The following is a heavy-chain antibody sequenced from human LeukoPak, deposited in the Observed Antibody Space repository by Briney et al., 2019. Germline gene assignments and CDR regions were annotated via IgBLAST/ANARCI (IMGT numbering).Heavy chain of an antibody. Sequence: ASVKVSCKVSGYTLTELSMHWVRQAPGKGLEWMGGFDPEDGETIYAQKFQGRVTMTEDTSTDTAYMELSSLRSEDTAVYYCATSVVPAAKSPVWYYYYYYMDVWGKGTTVTVSS. CDR1: GYTLTELS. D-gene: IGHD2-2*01. V-gene: IGHV1-24*01. CDR3: ATSVVPAAKSPVWYYYYYYMDV. CDR2: FDPEDGET. J-gene: IGHJ6*03.